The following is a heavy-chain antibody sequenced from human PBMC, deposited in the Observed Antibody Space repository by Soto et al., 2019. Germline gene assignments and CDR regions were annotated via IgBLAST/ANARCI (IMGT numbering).Heavy chain of an antibody. D-gene: IGHD1-20*01. CDR1: GFTFNTNS. V-gene: IGHV3-21*04. Sequence: GGSLRLSCAASGFTFNTNSMNWVRQAPGKGLEWVSSINDNSRAIFYPDSVKGRFTVSRDNAKNSLYLQMNSLRAEDTAFYYCGKDISPGGMDVWGRGIMVTVSS. J-gene: IGHJ6*04. CDR2: INDNSRAI. CDR3: GKDISPGGMDV.